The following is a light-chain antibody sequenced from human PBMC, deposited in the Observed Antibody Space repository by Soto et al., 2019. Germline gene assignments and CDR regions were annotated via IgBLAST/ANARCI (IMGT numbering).Light chain of an antibody. CDR2: GAF. V-gene: IGKV1-39*01. Sequence: EIQMTQSPSSLSASGGDRVTVTCRTSQKINNYLNWYQQKPGKAPKLLIYGAFSVQSGVPLRFSGSGSGTEFTLTISSLKTEDFAIYYCEQTYSTPVTFGQGTRLEIK. CDR3: EQTYSTPVT. CDR1: QKINNY. J-gene: IGKJ5*01.